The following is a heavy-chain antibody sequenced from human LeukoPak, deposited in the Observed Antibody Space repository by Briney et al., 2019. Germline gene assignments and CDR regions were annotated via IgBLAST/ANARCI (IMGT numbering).Heavy chain of an antibody. D-gene: IGHD5-18*01. CDR2: INHSGTT. CDR1: GGSFSDYS. V-gene: IGHV4-34*01. J-gene: IGHJ4*02. CDR3: ARDYQGGYGDKTVDY. Sequence: SETLSLTCTVYGGSFSDYSWSWIRQSPGRGLEWIGEINHSGTTNYNSSLKSRVTISVDTSKNQFSLKLSSVTAADTAVYYCARDYQGGYGDKTVDYWGQGTLVTVSS.